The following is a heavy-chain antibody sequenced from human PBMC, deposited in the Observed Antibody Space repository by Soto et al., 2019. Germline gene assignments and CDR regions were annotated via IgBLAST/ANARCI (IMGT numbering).Heavy chain of an antibody. V-gene: IGHV3-43*01. J-gene: IGHJ6*02. CDR2: ITWDGGTT. Sequence: VQLVESGGVVVRPGGSLRLSCAASGFTFDDYTMHWVRQAPGKGLDWVALITWDGGTTYYADSVNGRFTISRDNSINSLYLQMSSLRTEDTALYYCAKVSVGFYYYGMDVWGQGTTVTVSS. CDR3: AKVSVGFYYYGMDV. D-gene: IGHD1-26*01. CDR1: GFTFDDYT.